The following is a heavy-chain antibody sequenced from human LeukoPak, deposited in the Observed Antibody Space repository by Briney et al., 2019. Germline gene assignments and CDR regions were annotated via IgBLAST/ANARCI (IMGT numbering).Heavy chain of an antibody. D-gene: IGHD4-17*01. Sequence: GASVTVSFKASGYTFTGHYMHWVRQVPGQGLEWVGWINPNSSATNYGQKFQGRVTVTRDTSISTVYMELSSLRVDDTAVYYCARDPFGDHEYFQHWGQGTLVTVSS. J-gene: IGHJ1*01. CDR3: ARDPFGDHEYFQH. CDR1: GYTFTGHY. V-gene: IGHV1-2*02. CDR2: INPNSSAT.